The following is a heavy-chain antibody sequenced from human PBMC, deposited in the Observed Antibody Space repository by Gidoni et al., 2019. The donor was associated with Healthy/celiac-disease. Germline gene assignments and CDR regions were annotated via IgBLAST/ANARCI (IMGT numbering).Heavy chain of an antibody. CDR3: AKGLGYCSSTSCYTGYYYYGMDV. CDR2: ISWNSGSI. V-gene: IGHV3-9*01. Sequence: EVQLVESGGGLVQPGRSLRLSCAASGFTFDDYAMQWVRQAPGKGLEWVSGISWNSGSIGYADSVKGRFTISRDNAKNSLYLQMNSLRAEDTALYYCAKGLGYCSSTSCYTGYYYYGMDVWGQGTTVTVSS. D-gene: IGHD2-2*02. J-gene: IGHJ6*02. CDR1: GFTFDDYA.